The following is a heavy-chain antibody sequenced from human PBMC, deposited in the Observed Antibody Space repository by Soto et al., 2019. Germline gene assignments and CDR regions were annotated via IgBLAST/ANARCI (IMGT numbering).Heavy chain of an antibody. Sequence: QVQLVQSGDEVKKPGSSVKVSCKASGGTFSSYAISWVRQAPGQGLEWMGGIIPIFGTANYAQKFQGRVTITADESTSTAYMELSRLRSEDTAVYYCARAGEKYYYDRNSDFTIDYWGQGTLVTVSS. J-gene: IGHJ4*02. CDR1: GGTFSSYA. D-gene: IGHD3-22*01. CDR3: ARAGEKYYYDRNSDFTIDY. CDR2: IIPIFGTA. V-gene: IGHV1-69*01.